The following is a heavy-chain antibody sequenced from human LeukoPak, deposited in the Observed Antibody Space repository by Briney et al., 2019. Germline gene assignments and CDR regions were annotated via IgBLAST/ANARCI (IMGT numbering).Heavy chain of an antibody. J-gene: IGHJ6*02. CDR2: IYYSGST. D-gene: IGHD3-16*01. V-gene: IGHV4-59*01. CDR3: ARDRGGVFYYGMDV. CDR1: GGSISSYY. Sequence: SETLSLTRTVSGGSISSYYWSWIRQPPGKGLEWIGYIYYSGSTNYNPSLKSRVTISVDTSKNQFSLKLSSVTAADTAVYYCARDRGGVFYYGMDVWGQGTTVTVSS.